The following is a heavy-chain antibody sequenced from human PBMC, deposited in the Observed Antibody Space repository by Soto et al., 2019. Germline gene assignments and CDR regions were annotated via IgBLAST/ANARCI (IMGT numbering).Heavy chain of an antibody. CDR3: ARADLVGATNYYYYGMDV. Sequence: QVQLVQSGAEVKKPGASVKVSCKASGYTFTGYYMHWVRQAPGQGLEWMGWINPNSGGTNYAQKFQGWVTMTRDTSISTAYMELSRLRSDDTAVYYCARADLVGATNYYYYGMDVWGQGTTVTVSS. CDR1: GYTFTGYY. CDR2: INPNSGGT. V-gene: IGHV1-2*04. J-gene: IGHJ6*02. D-gene: IGHD1-26*01.